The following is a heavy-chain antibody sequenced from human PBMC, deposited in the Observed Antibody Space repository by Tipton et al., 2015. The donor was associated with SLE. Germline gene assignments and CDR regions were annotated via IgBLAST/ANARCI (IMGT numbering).Heavy chain of an antibody. Sequence: TLSLTCTVSGGPISSYYWSWIRQPPGKGLEWIGYIYYSGSTNYNPSLKSRVTISVDTSKNQFSLKLSSVTAADTAVYYCAIIGWQLEFDAFDIWGQGTMVTVSS. CDR1: GGPISSYY. CDR2: IYYSGST. V-gene: IGHV4-59*12. J-gene: IGHJ3*02. CDR3: AIIGWQLEFDAFDI. D-gene: IGHD6-13*01.